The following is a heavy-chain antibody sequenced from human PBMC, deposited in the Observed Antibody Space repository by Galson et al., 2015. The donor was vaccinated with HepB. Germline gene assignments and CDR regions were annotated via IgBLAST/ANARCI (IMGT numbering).Heavy chain of an antibody. CDR1: GFNSSLYN. J-gene: IGHJ4*02. CDR2: ISSSGSYI. D-gene: IGHD3-10*01. V-gene: IGHV3-21*01. Sequence: SLRLSCAASGFNSSLYNMNWVRQAPGKGLVWVSSISSSGSYIYYGDSVKGRCTVSRDSAKTSVYLQMNSLRGDDTAVYYCARALPSGIRGGRVFDHWGQGTLVTVSS. CDR3: ARALPSGIRGGRVFDH.